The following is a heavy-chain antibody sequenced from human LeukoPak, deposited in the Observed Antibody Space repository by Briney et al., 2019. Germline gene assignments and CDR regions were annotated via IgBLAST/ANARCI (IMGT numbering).Heavy chain of an antibody. CDR1: GGSISNSY. CDR2: ISAIGNT. D-gene: IGHD2-15*01. J-gene: IGHJ4*02. V-gene: IGHV4-4*07. Sequence: SDTLSFTCTLSGGSISNSYWCWVRQPARKGLEWIGRISAIGNTDHNPSLKGRVTMSVDTSKNQFSLRLTSVPAADTAVYYCAREGRSSTPGYWGQGTLVTVSS. CDR3: AREGRSSTPGY.